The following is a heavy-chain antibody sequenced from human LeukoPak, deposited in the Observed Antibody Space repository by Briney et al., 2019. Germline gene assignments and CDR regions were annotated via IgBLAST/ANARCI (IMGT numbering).Heavy chain of an antibody. CDR3: TTDETPPS. D-gene: IGHD2-15*01. J-gene: IGHJ4*02. CDR1: GFTFSNAW. CDR2: IKSKTDGGTT. V-gene: IGHV3-15*01. Sequence: GGSLRLSCAVSGFTFSNAWMSWVRQAPGKGLEWIARIKSKTDGGTTDYTAPVKGRFTISRDDSKNTLYLQMNSLKPEDTAVYYCTTDETPPSWGQGTLVTVSS.